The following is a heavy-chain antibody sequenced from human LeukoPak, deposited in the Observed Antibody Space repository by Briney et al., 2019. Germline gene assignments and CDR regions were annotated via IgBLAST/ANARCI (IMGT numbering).Heavy chain of an antibody. J-gene: IGHJ4*01. CDR1: EFTFSTHS. CDR3: AREAGLSRGWFGY. V-gene: IGHV3-48*01. CDR2: IDGSSSNI. Sequence: GGSLRLSCAGSEFTFSTHSMTWVRQAPGKGLEWVSYIDGSSSNIYYADSVKGRFTISRDNAKNSLYLQMNSLRAEDTAVYYCAREAGLSRGWFGYWGQGTLVTVSS. D-gene: IGHD6-19*01.